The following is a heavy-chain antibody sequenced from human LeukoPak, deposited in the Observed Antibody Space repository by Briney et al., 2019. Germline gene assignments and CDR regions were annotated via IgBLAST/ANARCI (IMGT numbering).Heavy chain of an antibody. CDR2: ISYIGITT. J-gene: IGHJ3*02. Sequence: SGGPLRLSCVGSGFSFGSYEINWVRQAPGKGLEWVSYISYIGITTHYADSVKGRFTIFRDNAKNSVYLLMDSLMAEDTAIYYCARDRSKVTAYDDALDIWGQGTMVTVSS. D-gene: IGHD2-21*02. CDR1: GFSFGSYE. V-gene: IGHV3-48*03. CDR3: ARDRSKVTAYDDALDI.